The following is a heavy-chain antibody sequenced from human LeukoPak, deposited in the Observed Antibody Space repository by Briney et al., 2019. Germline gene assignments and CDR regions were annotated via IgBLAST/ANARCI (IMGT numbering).Heavy chain of an antibody. D-gene: IGHD3-22*01. CDR3: TTAEGYYYDSSGYPDPFDY. CDR1: GFTFSNAW. V-gene: IGHV3-15*01. J-gene: IGHJ4*02. CDR2: IKSKTDGGTT. Sequence: PGGSLRLSCAASGFTFSNAWMSWVRQAPGKGLEWVGRIKSKTDGGTTDYAAPVKGRFTISRDDSKNTLYLQMNSLKTEDTAVYYCTTAEGYYYDSSGYPDPFDYWGQGTLVTVSS.